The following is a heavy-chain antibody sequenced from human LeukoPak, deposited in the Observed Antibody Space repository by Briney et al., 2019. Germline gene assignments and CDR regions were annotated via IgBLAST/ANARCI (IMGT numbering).Heavy chain of an antibody. CDR3: ARVLRAAAGTIDY. CDR2: INPNSGGT. J-gene: IGHJ4*02. D-gene: IGHD6-13*01. Sequence: GASVKVSCKASGYTFTGYYMHWVRQAPGQGLEWMGRINPNSGGTNYAQKFQGRVTMTRDTSISTAYMELSRLRSDDTAVYYCARVLRAAAGTIDYWGQGTLVTVFS. V-gene: IGHV1-2*06. CDR1: GYTFTGYY.